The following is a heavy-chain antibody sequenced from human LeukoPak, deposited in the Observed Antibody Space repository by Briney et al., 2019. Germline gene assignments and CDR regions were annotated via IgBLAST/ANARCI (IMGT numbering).Heavy chain of an antibody. J-gene: IGHJ4*02. D-gene: IGHD6-13*01. CDR2: IKQDGSEK. Sequence: GGSLDLPFPASGFTFISYWLSWARRPQGKGLEGVANIKQDGSEKYYVDSVKGRFTISRDNAKNSLYLQMNSLRAEDTAVYYCARDAYSTEPPYWGQGTLVTVSS. CDR1: GFTFISYW. CDR3: ARDAYSTEPPY. V-gene: IGHV3-7*01.